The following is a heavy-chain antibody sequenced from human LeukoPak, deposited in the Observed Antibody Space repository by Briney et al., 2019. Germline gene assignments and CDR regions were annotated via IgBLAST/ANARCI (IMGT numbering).Heavy chain of an antibody. CDR3: AGSPVLLWFGELTKVDY. CDR2: ISSSGSTI. Sequence: GGSLRLSCAASGFTFSSYEMNWVRQAPGKGLEWVSYISSSGSTIHYADSVKGRFTISRDNAKNSLYLQMNSLRAEDTAVYYCAGSPVLLWFGELTKVDYWGQGTLVTVSS. D-gene: IGHD3-10*01. V-gene: IGHV3-48*03. J-gene: IGHJ4*02. CDR1: GFTFSSYE.